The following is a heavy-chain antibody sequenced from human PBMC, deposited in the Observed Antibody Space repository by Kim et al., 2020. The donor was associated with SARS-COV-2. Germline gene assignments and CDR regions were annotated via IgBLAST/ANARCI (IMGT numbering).Heavy chain of an antibody. CDR3: ARSRGGGPDY. Sequence: NTGYAQKFQGRVTMTRNTSISTAYMELSSLRSEDTAVYYCARSRGGGPDYWGQGTLVTVSS. D-gene: IGHD2-15*01. V-gene: IGHV1-8*01. CDR2: NT. J-gene: IGHJ4*02.